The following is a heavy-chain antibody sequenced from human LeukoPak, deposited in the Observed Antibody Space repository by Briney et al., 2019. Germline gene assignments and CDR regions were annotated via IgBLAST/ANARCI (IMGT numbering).Heavy chain of an antibody. V-gene: IGHV4-39*01. D-gene: IGHD1-26*01. CDR1: GGSISSSSYY. J-gene: IGHJ6*03. CDR3: ARHGKVLYSGSYSYYYYYYMDV. CDR2: IYYSGST. Sequence: SETLSLTCTVSGGSISSSSYYWGWIRQPPGKGLEWIGSIYYSGSTYYNPSLKSRVTISVDTSKNQFSLKLSSVTAVDTAVYYCARHGKVLYSGSYSYYYYYYMDVWGKGTTVTVSS.